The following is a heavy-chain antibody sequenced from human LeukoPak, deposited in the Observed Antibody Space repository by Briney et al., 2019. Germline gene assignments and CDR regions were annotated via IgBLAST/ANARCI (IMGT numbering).Heavy chain of an antibody. CDR1: GFTFSHYT. CDR3: AREDYYYASGF. D-gene: IGHD3-10*01. J-gene: IGHJ4*02. CDR2: ISPTGIYT. V-gene: IGHV3-21*01. Sequence: GGSLRLSCAASGFTFSHYTMNWVRQAPGKGLEWISSISPTGIYTYHADSIKGRFTISRDAAKNSLYLQMNSLRAEDTAVYFCAREDYYYASGFWGQGTLVTVSS.